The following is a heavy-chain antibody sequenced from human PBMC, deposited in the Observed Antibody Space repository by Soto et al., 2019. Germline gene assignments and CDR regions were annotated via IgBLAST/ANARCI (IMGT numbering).Heavy chain of an antibody. V-gene: IGHV4-39*01. CDR3: ARHHYGSGSIGLDP. Sequence: QLQLQESGPGLVKPSETLSLTCTVSGGSINYSSYYWGWIRQPPGKGLEWIGSIYYSGGTYYNPSLKSRVTISGDTSKNQFSLRLSSVTAADTAVYYCARHHYGSGSIGLDPWGQGTLVTVSS. CDR1: GGSINYSSYY. CDR2: IYYSGGT. J-gene: IGHJ5*02. D-gene: IGHD3-10*01.